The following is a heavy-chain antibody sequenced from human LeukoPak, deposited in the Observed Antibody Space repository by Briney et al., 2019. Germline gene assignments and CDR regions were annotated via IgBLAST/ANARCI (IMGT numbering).Heavy chain of an antibody. CDR3: ASSTYYYDSSGYSVMYYFDY. CDR2: IYYSGST. Sequence: SETLSLTCTVSGGSVSSGSYYWSWIRRPPGKGLEWIGYIYYSGSTNYNPSLKSRVTISVDTSKNQFSLKLSSVTAADTAVYYCASSTYYYDSSGYSVMYYFDYWGQGTLVTVSS. D-gene: IGHD3-22*01. V-gene: IGHV4-61*01. J-gene: IGHJ4*02. CDR1: GGSVSSGSYY.